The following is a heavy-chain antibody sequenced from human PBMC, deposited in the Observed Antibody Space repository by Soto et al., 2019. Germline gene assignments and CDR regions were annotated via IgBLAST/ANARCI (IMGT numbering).Heavy chain of an antibody. CDR2: IIPILGIA. V-gene: IGHV1-69*02. CDR1: GGTFSSYT. D-gene: IGHD6-25*01. Sequence: SVKVSCKASGGTFSSYTISWVRQAPGQGLEWMGRIIPILGIANYAQKFQGRVTITADKSTSTAYMELSILRSEDTAVYYCARGPLSGTWPNYYFDYWGQGTLVTVSS. CDR3: ARGPLSGTWPNYYFDY. J-gene: IGHJ4*02.